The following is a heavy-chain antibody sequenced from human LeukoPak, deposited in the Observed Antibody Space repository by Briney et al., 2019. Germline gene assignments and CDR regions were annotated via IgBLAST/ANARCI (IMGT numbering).Heavy chain of an antibody. V-gene: IGHV3-21*01. CDR1: GFTFSSYS. CDR3: GRSPIFSYYMDV. D-gene: IGHD3-9*01. Sequence: GGSLRLSCAASGFTFSSYSMNWVRQAPGKGLEWVSSISGSSSYIYYADSVKGRFTISRDNAKNSLYLQMNSLRAEDTAVYYCGRSPIFSYYMDVWGKGTTVTVSS. J-gene: IGHJ6*03. CDR2: ISGSSSYI.